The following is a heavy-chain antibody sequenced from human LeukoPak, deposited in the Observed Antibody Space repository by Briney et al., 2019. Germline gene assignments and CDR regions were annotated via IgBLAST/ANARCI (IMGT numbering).Heavy chain of an antibody. Sequence: GVSVRILCAAWGFTFDDYGVIWVRQAPGKALEGVSGINWNGGSTGYGDSVKGRFTISKENAKNSLYLQMNSLRAEDTVFYFWPKKAYDILTGSQGWFDPWGQGTLVTVSS. V-gene: IGHV3-20*04. J-gene: IGHJ5*02. CDR2: INWNGGST. CDR1: GFTFDDYG. D-gene: IGHD3-9*01. CDR3: PKKAYDILTGSQGWFDP.